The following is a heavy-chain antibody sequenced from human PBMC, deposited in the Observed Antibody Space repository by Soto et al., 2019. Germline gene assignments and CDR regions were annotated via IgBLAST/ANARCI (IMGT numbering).Heavy chain of an antibody. V-gene: IGHV1-69*01. Sequence: VQLVQSGAEVKKPGSSVKVTCKASGGTFSSYAISWVRQAPGQGLEWMVGIIPRFVTTNYAQKFQDRVTFSADESTSTAYMELSSLRSEVTAVYYCAGDTSAYFGGSFWGQGTLVTVSS. CDR3: AGDTSAYFGGSF. CDR2: IIPRFVTT. D-gene: IGHD3-22*01. CDR1: GGTFSSYA. J-gene: IGHJ4*02.